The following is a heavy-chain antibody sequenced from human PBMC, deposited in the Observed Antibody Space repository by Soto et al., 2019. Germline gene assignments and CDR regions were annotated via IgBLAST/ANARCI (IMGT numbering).Heavy chain of an antibody. CDR3: ARDLRRATSGMDV. CDR2: ISAYNGNT. Sequence: ASVKVSCKACGCTFTSYGISWVRQAPGQGLEWMGWISAYNGNTNYAQKLQGRVTMTTDTSTSTAYMELRSLRSDDTAVYYCARDLRRATSGMDVWGQGTTVTVS. V-gene: IGHV1-18*04. CDR1: GCTFTSYG. J-gene: IGHJ6*02.